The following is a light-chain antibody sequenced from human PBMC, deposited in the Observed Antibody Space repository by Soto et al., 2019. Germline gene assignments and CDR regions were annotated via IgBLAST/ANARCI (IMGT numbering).Light chain of an antibody. Sequence: EIVMTQSPATLSVSPGERATLSCRASQSVSSNLAWYQQKPGQAPRLLIYGASTRATGIPARFSGSGSGTEVTLPISSLQSGDFAVYYCQEYNNWPLTFGGGTKVEIK. CDR2: GAS. J-gene: IGKJ4*02. CDR1: QSVSSN. CDR3: QEYNNWPLT. V-gene: IGKV3D-15*01.